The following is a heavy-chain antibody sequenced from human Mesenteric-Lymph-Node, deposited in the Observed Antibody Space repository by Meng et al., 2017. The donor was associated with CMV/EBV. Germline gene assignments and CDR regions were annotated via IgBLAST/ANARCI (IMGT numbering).Heavy chain of an antibody. J-gene: IGHJ4*02. D-gene: IGHD6-13*01. CDR1: GGSIGSYY. CDR2: IYYSGST. Sequence: SETLSLTCTVSGGSIGSYYWNWIRKPPGKGLEWIGYIYYSGSTSYKPSLKSRVTMSVDTSKNQFSLKLTSATAADTAVYYCAREQPADYWGQGTLVTVSS. CDR3: AREQPADY. V-gene: IGHV4-59*01.